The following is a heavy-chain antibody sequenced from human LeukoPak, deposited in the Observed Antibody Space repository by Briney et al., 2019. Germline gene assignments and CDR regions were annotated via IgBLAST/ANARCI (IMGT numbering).Heavy chain of an antibody. D-gene: IGHD6-19*01. CDR1: GGTFSSYA. V-gene: IGHV1-69*13. CDR2: IIPIFGTA. J-gene: IGHJ5*02. Sequence: SVKVSCKASGGTFSSYAISWVRQAPGQGLEWMGGIIPIFGTANYAQKFQGRVTITADESTSTAYMELSSLRSEDTALYYCARGNLGAVAGSRPFDPWGQGTLVTVSS. CDR3: ARGNLGAVAGSRPFDP.